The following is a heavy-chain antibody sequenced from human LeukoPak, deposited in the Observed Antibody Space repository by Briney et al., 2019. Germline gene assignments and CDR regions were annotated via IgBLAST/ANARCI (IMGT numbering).Heavy chain of an antibody. CDR3: TTDFGDYGAH. J-gene: IGHJ4*02. CDR2: IKSKTDGGTT. D-gene: IGHD4-17*01. V-gene: IGHV3-15*01. CDR1: GISFSGAW. Sequence: PGGSLRLSCVASGISFSGAWMAWVRQPPGKGLEWVGRIKSKTDGGTTDYAAPVKGRFTISRDDSKNTLYLQMNSLKTEDTAVYYCTTDFGDYGAHWGQGTLVTVSS.